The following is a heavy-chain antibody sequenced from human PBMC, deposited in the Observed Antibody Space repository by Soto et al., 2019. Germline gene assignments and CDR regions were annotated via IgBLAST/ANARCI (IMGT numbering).Heavy chain of an antibody. J-gene: IGHJ6*02. CDR1: GGSIRSGDYY. CDR2: IYYSGST. CDR3: ARVCGGDCHSGMDV. D-gene: IGHD2-21*02. V-gene: IGHV4-30-4*01. Sequence: SETLSLTCTVSGGSIRSGDYYWSWIRQPPGKGLEWIGYIYYSGSTYYNPSLKSRVTISVDTSKNQFSLKLSSVTAADTAVYYCARVCGGDCHSGMDVWGQGTTVTVSS.